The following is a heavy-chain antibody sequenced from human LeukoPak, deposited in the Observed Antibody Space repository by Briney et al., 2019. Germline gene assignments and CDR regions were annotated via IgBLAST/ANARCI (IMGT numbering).Heavy chain of an antibody. D-gene: IGHD2-2*02. Sequence: GGSLRLSCAASGFTFSSYAMHWVRQAPGKGLEWLAVISHDGSNKYYADSVKGRFTISRDNSKNTLYLQMNSLRAEDTAVYYCARDRRGDPYCSSTSCYRGWYFDLWGRGTLVTVSS. J-gene: IGHJ2*01. CDR1: GFTFSSYA. V-gene: IGHV3-30*04. CDR2: ISHDGSNK. CDR3: ARDRRGDPYCSSTSCYRGWYFDL.